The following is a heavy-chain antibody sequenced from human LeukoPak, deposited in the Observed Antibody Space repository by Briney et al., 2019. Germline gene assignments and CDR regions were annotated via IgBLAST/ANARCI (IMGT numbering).Heavy chain of an antibody. Sequence: SETLSLTCTVSGGSISSGSYYWSWIRQPAGKGLEWIGRIYTSGSTNYNPSLKSRVTISVDTSKNQFSLKLSSVTAADTAVYYCARAQYYYDSSGYYWYFDLWGRGTRVTVSS. V-gene: IGHV4-61*02. D-gene: IGHD3-22*01. CDR1: GGSISSGSYY. CDR2: IYTSGST. CDR3: ARAQYYYDSSGYYWYFDL. J-gene: IGHJ2*01.